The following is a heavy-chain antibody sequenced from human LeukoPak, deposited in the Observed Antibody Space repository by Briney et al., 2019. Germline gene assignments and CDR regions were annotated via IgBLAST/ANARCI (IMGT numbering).Heavy chain of an antibody. V-gene: IGHV3-23*01. CDR1: GFTFSSYA. J-gene: IGHJ4*02. D-gene: IGHD5-12*01. CDR3: AKGRGGGYGLDN. Sequence: GGSLRLSCAASGFTFSSYAMSWVRQAPGKGLEWVSDISGSGGSTYNADSVKGRFTISRGNSKNTMYLQMNSLRAEDTAIYYCAKGRGGGYGLDNWGQGTLVTVSS. CDR2: ISGSGGST.